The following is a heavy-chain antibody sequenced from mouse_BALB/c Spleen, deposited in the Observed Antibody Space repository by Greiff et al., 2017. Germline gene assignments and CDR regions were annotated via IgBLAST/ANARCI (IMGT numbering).Heavy chain of an antibody. CDR1: GFSLTDYG. Sequence: VQVVESGPGLVAPSQSLSISCTVSGFSLTDYGVSWIRQPPGKGLEWLGVIWGGGSTYYNSALKSRLSISKDNSTSQVFLKMNRLQTDDTAMYYCATPAYDGYYWFAYWGQGTLDTVSA. J-gene: IGHJ3*01. D-gene: IGHD2-3*01. V-gene: IGHV2-6-5*01. CDR2: IWGGGST. CDR3: ATPAYDGYYWFAY.